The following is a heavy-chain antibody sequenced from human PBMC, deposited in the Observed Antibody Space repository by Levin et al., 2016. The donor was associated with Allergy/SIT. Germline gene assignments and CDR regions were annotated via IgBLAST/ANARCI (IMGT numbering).Heavy chain of an antibody. V-gene: IGHV4-4*02. D-gene: IGHD2-2*01. CDR3: ARGEVVPADRVNYFDY. Sequence: SETLSLTCAVSGGSISSSNWWSWVRQPPGKGLEWIGEIYHSGSTNYNPSLKSRVTISVDKSKNQFSLKLSSVTAADTAVYYCARGEVVPADRVNYFDYWGQGTLVTVSS. CDR1: GGSISSSNW. J-gene: IGHJ4*02. CDR2: IYHSGST.